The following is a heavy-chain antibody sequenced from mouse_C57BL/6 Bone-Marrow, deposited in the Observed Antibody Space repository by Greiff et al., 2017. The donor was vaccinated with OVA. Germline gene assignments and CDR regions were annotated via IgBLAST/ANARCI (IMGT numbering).Heavy chain of an antibody. J-gene: IGHJ2*01. CDR2: ISDGGSYT. CDR1: GFTFSSYA. CDR3: ARELYCSSSTFDD. D-gene: IGHD1-1*01. Sequence: DVHLVESGGGLVKPGGSLKLSCAASGFTFSSYAMSWVRQTPEKRLEWVATISDGGSYTYYPDNVKGRFTISRDNAKNNLYLQMSHLKSEDTAMYYCARELYCSSSTFDDWGQGTTLTVSS. V-gene: IGHV5-4*01.